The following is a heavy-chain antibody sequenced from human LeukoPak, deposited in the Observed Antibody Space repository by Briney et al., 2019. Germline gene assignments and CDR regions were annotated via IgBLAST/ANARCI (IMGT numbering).Heavy chain of an antibody. CDR1: GFTFSNYW. J-gene: IGHJ4*02. D-gene: IGHD6-19*01. CDR2: IKEDGSRI. V-gene: IGHV3-7*01. Sequence: GGSLRLSCAGTGFTFSNYWLNWVRQAPGKGLEWVANIKEDGSRINYVDSVKGRFTLSRDNAKNSVYLQMDNLRAEDTAVYYCVGSSGWLFDYWGQGILVAVSS. CDR3: VGSSGWLFDY.